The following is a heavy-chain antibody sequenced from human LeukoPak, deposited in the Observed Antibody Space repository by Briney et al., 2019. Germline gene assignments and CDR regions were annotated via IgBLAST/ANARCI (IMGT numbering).Heavy chain of an antibody. V-gene: IGHV3-74*01. D-gene: IGHD4-17*01. CDR2: INTDGSST. CDR1: GFTFSSYW. CDR3: ARGGWYGDYFDY. Sequence: PPGGSLRLSCAASGFTFSSYWMHWVRQAPGKGLVWVSRINTDGSSTSYADSVKGRFTISRDNAKNTLYLQMNSLRAEDTAVYYCARGGWYGDYFDYWGQGTLVTVSS. J-gene: IGHJ4*02.